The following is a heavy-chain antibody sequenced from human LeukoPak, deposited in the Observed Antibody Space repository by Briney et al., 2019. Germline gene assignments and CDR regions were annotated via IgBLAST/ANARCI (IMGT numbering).Heavy chain of an antibody. J-gene: IGHJ5*02. D-gene: IGHD2-2*01. CDR1: GFTFSSYA. V-gene: IGHV3-23*01. Sequence: PGGSLRLSCAASGFTFSSYAMSWVRQAPGKGLEWVSAISGSGGSTYYADSVKGRFTISRDNSKNTLYLQMNSLRAEDTAVYYCAKEEGSRYCSSTSCYKHNWFDPWGQGTLVTVSS. CDR2: ISGSGGST. CDR3: AKEEGSRYCSSTSCYKHNWFDP.